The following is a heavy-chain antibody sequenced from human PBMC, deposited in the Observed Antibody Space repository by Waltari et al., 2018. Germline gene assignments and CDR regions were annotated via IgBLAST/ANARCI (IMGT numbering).Heavy chain of an antibody. D-gene: IGHD3-22*01. V-gene: IGHV4-61*02. Sequence: QVQLQESGPGLVKPSQTLFLTCTVSGGSISSGSYYWSWIRQPAGKGLEGCGGTYTRWSTNDNPSLKSRVTIAVDTSKNQFSLKLSSVTAADTAVYYCASWQDYYDSSGYYPTWGQGTLVTVSS. CDR2: TYTRWST. CDR1: GGSISSGSYY. J-gene: IGHJ1*01. CDR3: ASWQDYYDSSGYYPT.